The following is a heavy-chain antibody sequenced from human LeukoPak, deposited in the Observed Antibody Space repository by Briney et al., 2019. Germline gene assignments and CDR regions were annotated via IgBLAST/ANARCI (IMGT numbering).Heavy chain of an antibody. CDR2: IHSDGGST. V-gene: IGHV3-74*01. Sequence: GGSLRLSCAASGFTFSTYWMHWVRQAPGKGLVWVSRIHSDGGSTSYADSVMGRFTISRDNSRNTLYLQMNSLRAEDMAVYYCAREFSGYAFDIWGQGTMVTVSS. CDR1: GFTFSTYW. D-gene: IGHD5-12*01. CDR3: AREFSGYAFDI. J-gene: IGHJ3*02.